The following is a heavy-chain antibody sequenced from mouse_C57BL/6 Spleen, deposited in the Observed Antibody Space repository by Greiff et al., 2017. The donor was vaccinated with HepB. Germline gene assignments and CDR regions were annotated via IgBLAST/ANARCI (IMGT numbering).Heavy chain of an antibody. V-gene: IGHV7-3*01. CDR2: IRNKANGYTT. J-gene: IGHJ2*01. Sequence: EVKLVESGGGLVQPGGSLSLSCAASGFTFTDYYMSWVRQPPGKALEWLGFIRNKANGYTTEYSASVKGRFTISRDNSQSILYLQMNALRAEDSATYYCARSAPLTGTGFDYWGQGTTLTVSS. D-gene: IGHD4-1*01. CDR1: GFTFTDYY. CDR3: ARSAPLTGTGFDY.